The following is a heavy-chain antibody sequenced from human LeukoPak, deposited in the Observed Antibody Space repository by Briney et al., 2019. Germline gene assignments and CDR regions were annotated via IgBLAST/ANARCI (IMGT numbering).Heavy chain of an antibody. CDR3: TKDHDGMHA. V-gene: IGHV3-23*01. Sequence: PGGSLRLSCAASGFTFSSNAMSWVRQAPGKGLEWVSVISVSGSRAYYADFVKGRFTVSRDNSKNTVPLQMNSLRVEDTAVYYCTKDHDGMHAWGQGTTVTVSS. CDR2: ISVSGSRA. J-gene: IGHJ6*02. CDR1: GFTFSSNA.